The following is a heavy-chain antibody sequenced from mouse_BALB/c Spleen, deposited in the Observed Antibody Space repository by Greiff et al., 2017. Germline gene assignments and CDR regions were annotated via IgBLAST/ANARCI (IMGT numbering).Heavy chain of an antibody. CDR2: ISSGGST. J-gene: IGHJ4*01. Sequence: EVKLEESGGGLVKPGGSLKLSCAASGFTFSSYAMSWVRQTPEKRLEWVASISSGGSTYYPDSVKGRLTISRDNARNILYLQMSSLRSEDTAMYYCARGGYGNYSYYAMDYWGQGTSVTVSS. CDR3: ARGGYGNYSYYAMDY. CDR1: GFTFSSYA. V-gene: IGHV5-6-5*01. D-gene: IGHD2-1*01.